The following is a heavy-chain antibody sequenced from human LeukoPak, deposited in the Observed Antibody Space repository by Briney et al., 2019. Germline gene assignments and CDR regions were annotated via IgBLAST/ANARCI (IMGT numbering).Heavy chain of an antibody. V-gene: IGHV3-23*01. CDR1: GFTFTDYA. D-gene: IGHD4-17*01. CDR3: AKDPHPYGDSVGGYHFDY. Sequence: GGSLRLSCAASGFTFTDYAMNWVRQAPGKGLEWVSGISYGGDNTYYADSVKGQFTISRHNPRNTLNLALNSLRAEDTAVYYCAKDPHPYGDSVGGYHFDYWGQGTLVTVSS. J-gene: IGHJ4*02. CDR2: ISYGGDNT.